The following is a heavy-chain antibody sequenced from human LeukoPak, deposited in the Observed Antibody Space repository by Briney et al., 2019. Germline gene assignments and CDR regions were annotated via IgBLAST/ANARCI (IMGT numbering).Heavy chain of an antibody. CDR1: GGSISSYY. D-gene: IGHD5-18*01. V-gene: IGHV4-59*01. Sequence: SETLSLTCSVSGGSISSYYWSWIRQPPGKGLEWIGHICYSGSTNYNPSLKSRVTISIDTSKNQFSLWLSSVTAADTAVYYCARGAAGYSYGWGQGTLVTVSS. CDR2: ICYSGST. CDR3: ARGAAGYSYG. J-gene: IGHJ4*02.